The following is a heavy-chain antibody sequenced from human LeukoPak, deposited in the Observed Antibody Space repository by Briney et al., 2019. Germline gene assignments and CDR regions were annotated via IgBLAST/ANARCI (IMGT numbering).Heavy chain of an antibody. J-gene: IGHJ4*02. CDR1: GGSFSGYY. D-gene: IGHD2-2*01. Sequence: SETLSLTCAVYGGSFSGYYWSWIRQPPGKGLEWIGEINHSGSTNYNPSLKSRVTISVDTSKNQFSLKLSSVTAADTAVYYCASEYCSSTSCFNWGQGTLVTVSS. CDR2: INHSGST. CDR3: ASEYCSSTSCFN. V-gene: IGHV4-34*01.